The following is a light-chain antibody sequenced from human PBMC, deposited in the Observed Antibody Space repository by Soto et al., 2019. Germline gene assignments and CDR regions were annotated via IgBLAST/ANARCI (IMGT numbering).Light chain of an antibody. CDR3: QSYDSRLSGYV. CDR2: GNN. J-gene: IGLJ1*01. Sequence: VLTQPPSVSAAPWQRVTISCSGSSSNIGAAYNVDWYQQLPGTAPKLLIYGNNNRPSGVPARFSGSKSGTSASLAIAGLQAEDEGDYYCQSYDSRLSGYVFGTGTKVNVL. CDR1: SSNIGAAYN. V-gene: IGLV1-40*01.